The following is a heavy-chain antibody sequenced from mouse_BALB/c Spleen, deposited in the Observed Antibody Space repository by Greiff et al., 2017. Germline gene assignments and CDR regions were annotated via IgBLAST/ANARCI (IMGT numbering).Heavy chain of an antibody. CDR2: ISYDGSN. Sequence: EVQRVESGPGLVKPSQSLSLTCSVTGYSITSGYYWNWIRQFPGNKLEWMGYISYDGSNNYNPSLKNRISITRDTSKNQFFLKLNSVTTEDTATYYCARDRGDYGTFFAYWGQGTLVTVSA. J-gene: IGHJ3*01. CDR3: ARDRGDYGTFFAY. V-gene: IGHV3-6*02. D-gene: IGHD2-1*01. CDR1: GYSITSGYY.